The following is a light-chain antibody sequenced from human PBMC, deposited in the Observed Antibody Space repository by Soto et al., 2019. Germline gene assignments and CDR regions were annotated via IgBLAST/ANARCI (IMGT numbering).Light chain of an antibody. V-gene: IGKV3-20*01. CDR1: QSVSSSY. CDR3: QQYGSSPAT. CDR2: GAS. Sequence: EVVLTKSPGTLSLSPGERATLSCRASQSVSSSYLAWYQQKPGQAPRLLIYGASSRATGIPDRFSGSGSGTDFTLTISRLEPEDFALYYCQQYGSSPATFGQGTKVDIK. J-gene: IGKJ1*01.